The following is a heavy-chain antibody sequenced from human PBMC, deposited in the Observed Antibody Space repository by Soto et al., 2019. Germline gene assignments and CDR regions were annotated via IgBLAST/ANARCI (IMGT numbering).Heavy chain of an antibody. CDR2: IFHSGNA. CDR1: VGSIRNGY. V-gene: IGHV4-59*07. CDR3: ARAHAPTLPFDY. Sequence: SDTLSLTCTVPVGSIRNGYCGWIRQPPGKGLEWIGFIFHSGNAKYNPSLKSRVTISVDTSKNQFSLSLDSVTAADTAVYFCARAHAPTLPFDYWGQGTLVTV. J-gene: IGHJ4*01. D-gene: IGHD2-2*01.